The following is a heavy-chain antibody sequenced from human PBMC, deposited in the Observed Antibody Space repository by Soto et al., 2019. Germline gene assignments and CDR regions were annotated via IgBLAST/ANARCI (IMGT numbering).Heavy chain of an antibody. Sequence: GGSLRLSCAASGFTFSSYEMNWVRQAPGKGLEWVSYISSSGSTIYYADSVKGRFTISRDNAKNSLYLQMNSLRAEDTAVYYCARLTPYYYGSGSPPGMDVWGQGTTVTVSS. CDR2: ISSSGSTI. J-gene: IGHJ6*02. CDR3: ARLTPYYYGSGSPPGMDV. V-gene: IGHV3-48*03. CDR1: GFTFSSYE. D-gene: IGHD3-10*01.